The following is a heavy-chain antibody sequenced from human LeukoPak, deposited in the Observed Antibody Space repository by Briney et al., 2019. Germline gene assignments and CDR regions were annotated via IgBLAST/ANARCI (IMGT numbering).Heavy chain of an antibody. V-gene: IGHV3-7*03. Sequence: GGSLRLSCTASGFTFSNYWMTWVRQGPGKGLERVANIKPGGNEKYYVDSVKGRFTISRDNVKNSLYLQMNSLRAEDTAIYYCATFRFLGTWGQGTMVTVSP. D-gene: IGHD3-3*01. J-gene: IGHJ3*01. CDR3: ATFRFLGT. CDR1: GFTFSNYW. CDR2: IKPGGNEK.